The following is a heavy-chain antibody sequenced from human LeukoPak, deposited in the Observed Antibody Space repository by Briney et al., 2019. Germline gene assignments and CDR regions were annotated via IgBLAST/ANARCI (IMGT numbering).Heavy chain of an antibody. V-gene: IGHV3-48*02. CDR2: ITGSSSSI. D-gene: IGHD6-19*01. CDR1: GFTFSSYS. J-gene: IGHJ4*02. Sequence: GGSLRLSCAASGFTFSSYSINWVRQAPGKGLEWVSFITGSSSSIFYADSVKGRFTISRDNAESLVYLQMNSLRDDDTAVYYCARARSGWYMDYWGQGTLVTVSS. CDR3: ARARSGWYMDY.